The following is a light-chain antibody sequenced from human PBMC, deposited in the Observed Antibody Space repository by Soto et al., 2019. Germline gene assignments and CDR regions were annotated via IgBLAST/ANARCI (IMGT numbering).Light chain of an antibody. Sequence: QSALTQPASVSGSPGQSITISCTGTSSDIGGYNFVSWYQQHPGKAPKLMIYDVTNRPPGLSDRFSGSKSGNTASLTISGLXXEDEXDYYCSSYTTSSTLVFGGGTKLTVL. CDR2: DVT. CDR1: SSDIGGYNF. CDR3: SSYTTSSTLV. J-gene: IGLJ3*02. V-gene: IGLV2-14*03.